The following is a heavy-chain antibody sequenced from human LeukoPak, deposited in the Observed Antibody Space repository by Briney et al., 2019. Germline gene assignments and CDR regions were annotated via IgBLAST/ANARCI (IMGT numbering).Heavy chain of an antibody. D-gene: IGHD2-2*01. V-gene: IGHV3-21*01. J-gene: IGHJ5*02. CDR3: ARDPIYCSSTSCYPNWFDP. CDR1: GFTFSRHG. Sequence: PGGSLRLSCAASGFTFSRHGMNWVRQAPGKGLEWVSTISSSSSYIYYADSVKGRFTISRDNAKNSLFLQMNSLRAEDTAVYYCARDPIYCSSTSCYPNWFDPWGQGTLVTVSS. CDR2: ISSSSSYI.